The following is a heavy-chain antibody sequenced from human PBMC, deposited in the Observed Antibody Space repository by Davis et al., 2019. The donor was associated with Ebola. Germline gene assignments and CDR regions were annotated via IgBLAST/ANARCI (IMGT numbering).Heavy chain of an antibody. J-gene: IGHJ4*02. CDR3: ATTQWLREFDN. D-gene: IGHD6-19*01. CDR1: GFTFSTYW. Sequence: GESLKISCAASGFTFSTYWMHWVRQAPGKGLVWVSRINSDGSTTAYADSVRGRFIISRDKSNNTLYLDMNSLRVDDTAVYYCATTQWLREFDNWGQGTLVTVSS. CDR2: INSDGSTT. V-gene: IGHV3-74*01.